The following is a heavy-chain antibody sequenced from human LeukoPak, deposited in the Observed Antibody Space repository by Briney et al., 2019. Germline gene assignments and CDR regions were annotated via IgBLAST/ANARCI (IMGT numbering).Heavy chain of an antibody. CDR1: GFTFSIYG. D-gene: IGHD6-13*01. CDR2: ISGSGGST. J-gene: IGHJ4*02. V-gene: IGHV3-23*01. CDR3: AKRIAAAGTDY. Sequence: GGSLRLSCAASGFTFSIYGMSWVRQAPGKGLEWVSAISGSGGSTYYADSVKGRFTISRDNSKNTLYLQMNSLRAEDTAVYYCAKRIAAAGTDYWGQGTLVTVSS.